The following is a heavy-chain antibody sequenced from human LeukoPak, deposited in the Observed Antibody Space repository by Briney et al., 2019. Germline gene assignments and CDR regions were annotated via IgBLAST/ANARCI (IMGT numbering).Heavy chain of an antibody. CDR2: ISSSSSYT. CDR1: GFTFSDYY. D-gene: IGHD1-14*01. V-gene: IGHV3-11*06. Sequence: GGSLRLSCAASGFTFSDYYMSWIRQAPGKGLEWVSYISSSSSYTNYADSVKGRFTISRDNAKNSLYLQMNSQRAEDTAVYYCARETPPYNNWFDPWGQGTLVTVSS. J-gene: IGHJ5*02. CDR3: ARETPPYNNWFDP.